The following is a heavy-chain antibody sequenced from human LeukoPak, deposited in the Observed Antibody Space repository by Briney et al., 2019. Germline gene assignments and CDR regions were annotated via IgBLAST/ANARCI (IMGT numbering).Heavy chain of an antibody. Sequence: PGGSLRLSCAASGFDCSRYWITWVRQAPGKGLEWVANIEQDGGEEYYVDSVKGRFTISRDNAKNSLYLQMNSLRVEDTAVYYCARGRYVDWLFDYWGQGTLVTVSS. CDR2: IEQDGGEE. D-gene: IGHD3-9*01. J-gene: IGHJ4*02. CDR3: ARGRYVDWLFDY. CDR1: GFDCSRYW. V-gene: IGHV3-7*03.